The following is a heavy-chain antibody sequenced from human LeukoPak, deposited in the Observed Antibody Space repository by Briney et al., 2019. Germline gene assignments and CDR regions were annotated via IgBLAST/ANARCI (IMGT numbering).Heavy chain of an antibody. D-gene: IGHD2-2*01. CDR3: AKDDIVVVPAAIREYYFDY. J-gene: IGHJ4*02. CDR2: ISGFGIKE. Sequence: PGGSLRLSCATSGFTFSSYAMHWLRQTPGKGLEWLAVISGFGIKEYYADSVKGRFTISRDNSKNTLYLQMNSLRAEDTAVYYCAKDDIVVVPAAIREYYFDYWGQGTLVTVSS. V-gene: IGHV3-30-3*02. CDR1: GFTFSSYA.